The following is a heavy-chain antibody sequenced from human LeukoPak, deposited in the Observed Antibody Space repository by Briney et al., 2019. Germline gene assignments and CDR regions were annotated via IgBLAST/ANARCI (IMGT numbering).Heavy chain of an antibody. V-gene: IGHV3-11*01. D-gene: IGHD6-13*01. J-gene: IGHJ4*02. CDR1: GFTFSDYY. CDR3: ARQQRVFDY. Sequence: GGSLRLSCAASGFTFSDYYMSWIRQAPGKGLEWVSYISTSGTNIYYADSVKGRFTISRDNAKNSLYLQINSLRAEDTAVYYCARQQRVFDYWGQGTLVTVSS. CDR2: ISTSGTNI.